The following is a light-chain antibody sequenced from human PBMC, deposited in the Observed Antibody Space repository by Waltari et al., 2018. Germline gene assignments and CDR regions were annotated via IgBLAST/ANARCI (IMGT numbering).Light chain of an antibody. CDR2: WAS. V-gene: IGKV4-1*01. CDR1: HSVLGYFNNRDS. CDR3: QQYDASPLT. Sequence: DIMVTQSPDFLSVSLGERASINCTSSHSVLGYFNNRDSLAWYQQKPGQPPKLLIHWASTRESGVPDRFRGSGSGTHFTLTISNLQPEDVAVYYCQQYDASPLTFGGGTKVEI. J-gene: IGKJ4*01.